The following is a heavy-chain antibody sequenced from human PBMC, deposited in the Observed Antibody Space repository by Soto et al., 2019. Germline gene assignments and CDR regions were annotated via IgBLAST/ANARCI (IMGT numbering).Heavy chain of an antibody. V-gene: IGHV1-69*01. CDR1: GGTFSSYA. D-gene: IGHD6-6*01. J-gene: IGHJ5*02. CDR3: ARRSQQLVRTGWFDP. Sequence: QVQLVQSGAEVKKPGSSVKVSCKASGGTFSSYAISWVRQAPGQGLEWMGGIIPIFGTANYAQKFQGRVTITADESTSTAYMELTSLRSEDTAVYYCARRSQQLVRTGWFDPWGQGTLVTVSS. CDR2: IIPIFGTA.